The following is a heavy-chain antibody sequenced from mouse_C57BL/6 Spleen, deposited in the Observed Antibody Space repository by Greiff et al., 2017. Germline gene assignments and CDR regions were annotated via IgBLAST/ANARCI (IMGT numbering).Heavy chain of an antibody. Sequence: QVQLQQPGTELVKPGASVKLSCKASGYTFTSYWMHWVKQRPGQGLAWIGNINPSNGGTNYNEQFKSKATLTVAKSSSPAYMQLSSLTSEDSAVXYCARGSYYSNCIDYWGQGTTRTVSS. V-gene: IGHV1-53*01. CDR1: GYTFTSYW. CDR2: INPSNGGT. CDR3: ARGSYYSNCIDY. D-gene: IGHD2-5*01. J-gene: IGHJ2*01.